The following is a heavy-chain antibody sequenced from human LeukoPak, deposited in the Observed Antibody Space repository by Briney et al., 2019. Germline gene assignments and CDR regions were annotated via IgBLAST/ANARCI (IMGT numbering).Heavy chain of an antibody. Sequence: ASVTVSCKASGYTFTGYYMHWVRQAPGQGLEWMGWINPNSGGTNYAQKFQGRVTMTRDTSISTAYMELSRLRSDDTAVYYCARPPFLRGYSYGFWGQGTLVTVSS. CDR3: ARPPFLRGYSYGF. CDR2: INPNSGGT. J-gene: IGHJ4*02. V-gene: IGHV1-2*02. D-gene: IGHD5-18*01. CDR1: GYTFTGYY.